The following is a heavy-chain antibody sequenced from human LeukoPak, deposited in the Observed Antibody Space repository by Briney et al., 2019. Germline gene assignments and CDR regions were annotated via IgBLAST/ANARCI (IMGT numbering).Heavy chain of an antibody. Sequence: SVKVSCKASGGTFSSYAVSWVRQAPGQGLEWMRGIIPIFGTANYAQKFQGRVTITTDESTSTAYMELSSLRSEDTAVYYCARVGEYRPNYYHYMDVWGKGTTVTVSS. CDR3: ARVGEYRPNYYHYMDV. CDR1: GGTFSSYA. J-gene: IGHJ6*03. CDR2: IIPIFGTA. D-gene: IGHD1-26*01. V-gene: IGHV1-69*05.